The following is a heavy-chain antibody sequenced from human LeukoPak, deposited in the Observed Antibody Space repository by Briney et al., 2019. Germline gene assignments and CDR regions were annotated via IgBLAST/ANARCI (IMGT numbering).Heavy chain of an antibody. CDR3: ARGPRSSEYYYDSSGYPDDY. Sequence: ASVKVSCKASGYTFTSYGISWVRQAPGQGLEWMGWISAYNGNTNYARKLQGRVTMTTDTSTSTAYMELRSLRSDDTAVYYCARGPRSSEYYYDSSGYPDDYWGQGTLVTVSS. CDR1: GYTFTSYG. D-gene: IGHD3-22*01. V-gene: IGHV1-18*01. CDR2: ISAYNGNT. J-gene: IGHJ4*02.